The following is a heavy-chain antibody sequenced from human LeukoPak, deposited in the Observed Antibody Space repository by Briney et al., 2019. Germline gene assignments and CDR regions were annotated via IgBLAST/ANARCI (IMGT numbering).Heavy chain of an antibody. CDR3: ASPATYYGSGSYYC. J-gene: IGHJ4*02. Sequence: PGGSLRLSCAASVFTFSDYYMSWIRQAPGKGLECGSYSSSSGSTIYYADSVKGRFTISRDNAKNSLYLQMNSLRDEDTAVYYCASPATYYGSGSYYCWGQGTLVTVSS. CDR2: SSSSGSTI. CDR1: VFTFSDYY. V-gene: IGHV3-11*01. D-gene: IGHD3-10*01.